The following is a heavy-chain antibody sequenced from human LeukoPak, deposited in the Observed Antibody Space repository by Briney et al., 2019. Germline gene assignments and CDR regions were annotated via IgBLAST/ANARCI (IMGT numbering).Heavy chain of an antibody. D-gene: IGHD6-6*01. CDR2: MNPNSGNT. J-gene: IGHJ6*03. CDR1: GYTFTSYD. CDR3: ARGQEQLVLYYYYYMDV. V-gene: IGHV1-8*01. Sequence: ASVKVSCKASGYTFTSYDINWVRQATGQGLEWKGWMNPNSGNTGYAQKFQGRVTMTRNTSISTAYMELSSLRSEDTAVYYCARGQEQLVLYYYYYMDVWGKGTTVTVSS.